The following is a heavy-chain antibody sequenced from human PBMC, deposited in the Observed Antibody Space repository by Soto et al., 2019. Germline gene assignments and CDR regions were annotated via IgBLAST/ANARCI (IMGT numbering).Heavy chain of an antibody. CDR3: AKDTGPN. Sequence: GGSLRLSCAASGFTFSSYAMHWVRQAPGRGLEWLAVISYDEINKFYADSVKGRFTISRDNAKNSLYLQMNSLRAEDTAFYYCAKDTGPNWGQGTLVTVSS. J-gene: IGHJ4*02. V-gene: IGHV3-30-3*01. CDR1: GFTFSSYA. CDR2: ISYDEINK.